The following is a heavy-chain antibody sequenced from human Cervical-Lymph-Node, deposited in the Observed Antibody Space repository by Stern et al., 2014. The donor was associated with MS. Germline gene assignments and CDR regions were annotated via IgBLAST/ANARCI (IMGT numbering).Heavy chain of an antibody. CDR1: GFTYSSHW. D-gene: IGHD1-26*01. Sequence: VQLVQSGGGLIQPGWSLRLSCTASGFTYSSHWMHWVRQGPGKGLLWVSGINSDGSTTSYADSVKGRFTISRDNAKNTLYLQMNSLRVEDTAVYYCVRDRSGLFDPWGQGTLVTVSS. CDR3: VRDRSGLFDP. J-gene: IGHJ5*02. V-gene: IGHV3-74*01. CDR2: INSDGSTT.